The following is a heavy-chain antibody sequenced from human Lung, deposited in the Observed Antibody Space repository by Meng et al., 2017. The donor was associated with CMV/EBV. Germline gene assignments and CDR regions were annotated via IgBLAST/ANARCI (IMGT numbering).Heavy chain of an antibody. Sequence: GESLKISCAASGFIFSDYWMHWVRQAPGKGLVWVSRINGDGNSIRDADSVKGRFTISRDNAKNTLYLEMNSLRAEDTAVYYCARGGRDTSASRSFDSWGKGTXVTGAS. CDR2: INGDGNSI. CDR1: GFIFSDYW. J-gene: IGHJ5*01. V-gene: IGHV3-74*01. CDR3: ARGGRDTSASRSFDS. D-gene: IGHD6-6*01.